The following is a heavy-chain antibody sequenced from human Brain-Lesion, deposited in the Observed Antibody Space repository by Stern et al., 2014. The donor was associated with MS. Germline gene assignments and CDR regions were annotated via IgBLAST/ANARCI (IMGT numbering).Heavy chain of an antibody. Sequence: QVQLGQSGAEVRKPGSSVKVSCKASGGLFRSDAISWVRQAPGQGLEWLGGIIPMTGEAHYAQKFLDRVTITADESTTTTYMDLNSLTSEDTALYYCARHWGTDLWGQGTLLTVSS. CDR3: ARHWGTDL. CDR1: GGLFRSDA. J-gene: IGHJ5*02. CDR2: IIPMTGEA. V-gene: IGHV1-69*01. D-gene: IGHD7-27*01.